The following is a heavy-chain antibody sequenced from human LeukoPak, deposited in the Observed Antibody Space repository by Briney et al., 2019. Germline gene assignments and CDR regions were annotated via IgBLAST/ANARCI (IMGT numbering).Heavy chain of an antibody. CDR1: GFTFDDYA. CDR2: ISWNSGSI. D-gene: IGHD3-10*01. Sequence: GGSLRLSCAASGFTFDDYAMHWVRQAPGKGLEWVSGISWNSGSIGYADSVKGRFTISRDNAKNSLYLQMDSLRAEDTALYYCAKDSNGSGSYFDYWGQGTLVTVSS. J-gene: IGHJ4*02. V-gene: IGHV3-9*01. CDR3: AKDSNGSGSYFDY.